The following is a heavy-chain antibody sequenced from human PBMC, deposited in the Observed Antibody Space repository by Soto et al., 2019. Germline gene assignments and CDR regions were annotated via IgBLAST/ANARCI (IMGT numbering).Heavy chain of an antibody. Sequence: ASVKVSCKASGGTFSSYAISWVLQAPGQGLEWMGGIIPIFGTANYAQKFQGRVTITADESTSTAYMELSSLRSEDTAVYYCARGRLYCSGGSCPHPTPYYVMDVWGQGPTVTVSS. J-gene: IGHJ6*02. CDR2: IIPIFGTA. CDR3: ARGRLYCSGGSCPHPTPYYVMDV. CDR1: GGTFSSYA. D-gene: IGHD2-15*01. V-gene: IGHV1-69*13.